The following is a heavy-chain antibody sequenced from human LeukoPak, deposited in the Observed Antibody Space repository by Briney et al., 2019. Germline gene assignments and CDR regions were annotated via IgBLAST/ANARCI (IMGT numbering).Heavy chain of an antibody. D-gene: IGHD1-26*01. V-gene: IGHV1-2*02. J-gene: IGHJ4*02. Sequence: ASVTVSCKASGYTFTGYYLHWVRQAPGQRLEWMGWINPNSGGTNYAQKFQGRVTMTRDTSISTAYMELYSLTSDDTAVYYCANVYSNYWEWEYWGQGTLVTVSS. CDR1: GYTFTGYY. CDR2: INPNSGGT. CDR3: ANVYSNYWEWEY.